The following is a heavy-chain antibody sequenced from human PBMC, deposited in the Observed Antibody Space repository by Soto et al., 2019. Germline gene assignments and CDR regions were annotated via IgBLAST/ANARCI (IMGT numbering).Heavy chain of an antibody. Sequence: APVKVSCKTSGGTFSYGIITWVRHAPGQRLEWMGRIIPLLDIANYAQKFQGRVTITADKSTSTAYMELNSLRSEDTAVYYCARDSPIGSTFSGYEAIDYWGQGTLVTVSS. D-gene: IGHD5-12*01. V-gene: IGHV1-69*04. J-gene: IGHJ4*02. CDR2: IIPLLDIA. CDR1: GGTFSYGI. CDR3: ARDSPIGSTFSGYEAIDY.